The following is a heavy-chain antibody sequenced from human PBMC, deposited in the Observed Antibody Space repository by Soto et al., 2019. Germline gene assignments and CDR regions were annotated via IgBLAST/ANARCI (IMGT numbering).Heavy chain of an antibody. CDR3: ARAARQAPSDCYYDMDV. Sequence: SETLSLTCTVSGGSISSYYWSWIRQPPGKGLEWIGYIYYSGSTNYNPSLKSRVTISVDTSKNQFSLKLSSVTAADTAVYYCARAARQAPSDCYYDMDVWGKGTTVTVSS. D-gene: IGHD6-6*01. CDR2: IYYSGST. CDR1: GGSISSYY. V-gene: IGHV4-59*01. J-gene: IGHJ6*03.